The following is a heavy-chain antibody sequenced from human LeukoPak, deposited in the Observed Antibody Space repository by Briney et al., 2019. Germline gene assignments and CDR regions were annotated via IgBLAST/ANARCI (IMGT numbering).Heavy chain of an antibody. CDR3: ARAYAGYASRFDY. CDR1: GGSISSCSYY. CDR2: IYYSGNT. Sequence: KPSETLSLTCSVSGGSISSCSYYWGWIRQPPGKGLEWIGSIYYSGNTYNNPSLKSRVTVSVDTSKNQFSLKLSSVIEADTAVYYCARAYAGYASRFDYWGQGILVTVSS. J-gene: IGHJ4*02. D-gene: IGHD1-1*01. V-gene: IGHV4-39*07.